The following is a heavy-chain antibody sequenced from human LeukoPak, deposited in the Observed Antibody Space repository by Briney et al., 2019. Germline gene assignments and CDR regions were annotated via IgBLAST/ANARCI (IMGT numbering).Heavy chain of an antibody. V-gene: IGHV3-21*01. CDR1: GFTFSNYN. Sequence: GGSLRLSCAASGFTFSNYNMNWVRQAPGKGLEWVSSISSSSTYIYYADSVKGRFTISRDNAKNSLYLQMNSLRAEDTAVYYCARDSSDAFDIWGQGTMVTVSS. CDR3: ARDSSDAFDI. J-gene: IGHJ3*02. CDR2: ISSSSTYI.